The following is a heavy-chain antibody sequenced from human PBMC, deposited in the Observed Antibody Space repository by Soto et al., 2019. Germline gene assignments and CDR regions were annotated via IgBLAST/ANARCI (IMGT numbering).Heavy chain of an antibody. Sequence: GESLKISCAASGFTFSSYAMSWVRQAPGKGLEWVSAISGSGGSTYYADSVKGRFTISRDNSKNTLYLQMNSLRAEDTAVYYCAKDPLYCGGDCYRGGFDYWGQGTLVTVSS. CDR2: ISGSGGST. CDR1: GFTFSSYA. V-gene: IGHV3-23*01. J-gene: IGHJ4*02. CDR3: AKDPLYCGGDCYRGGFDY. D-gene: IGHD2-21*02.